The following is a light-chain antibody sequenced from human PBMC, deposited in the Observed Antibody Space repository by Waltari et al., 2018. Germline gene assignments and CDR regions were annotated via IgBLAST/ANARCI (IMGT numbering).Light chain of an antibody. Sequence: QSALTQPPSASGSPGQSVTISCTGTSSDVGGYKYVSWYQQHPGKAPKLIIYEVSKRPAGVPDRFSGSKSGNPASLTVSGLQAEDEAEYYCNSYVGSTLFYVFGTGTKVTVV. CDR1: SSDVGGYKY. CDR2: EVS. V-gene: IGLV2-8*01. J-gene: IGLJ1*01. CDR3: NSYVGSTLFYV.